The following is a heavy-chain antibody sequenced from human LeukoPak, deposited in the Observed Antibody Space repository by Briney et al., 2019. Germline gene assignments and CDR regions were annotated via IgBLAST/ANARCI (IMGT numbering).Heavy chain of an antibody. CDR3: AKTYGSGSF. V-gene: IGHV3-23*01. D-gene: IGHD3-10*01. Sequence: GGSLRLSCAASGFTFSSYAMSWVRQAPGKGLEWVSSISASGGSTYYADSVKGRFTISRDNSKNTLYLQMNSLRAEDTAVYFCAKTYGSGSFGGQGTLVTVSS. CDR1: GFTFSSYA. J-gene: IGHJ4*02. CDR2: ISASGGST.